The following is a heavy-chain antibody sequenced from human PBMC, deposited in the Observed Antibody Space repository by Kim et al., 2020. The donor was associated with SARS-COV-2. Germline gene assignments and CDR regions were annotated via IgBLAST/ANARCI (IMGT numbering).Heavy chain of an antibody. CDR2: IRAVGAT. Sequence: GWSLRLSCEASGFTLSNYEMDWVRQAPGKGPEWISGIRAVGATYYADSVRGRFIISRDNAKNSLYLHMNGLRVDDTAIYYCTRDVGGTGHYWGQGTLVTVSS. CDR1: GFTLSNYE. V-gene: IGHV3-48*03. CDR3: TRDVGGTGHY. J-gene: IGHJ4*02.